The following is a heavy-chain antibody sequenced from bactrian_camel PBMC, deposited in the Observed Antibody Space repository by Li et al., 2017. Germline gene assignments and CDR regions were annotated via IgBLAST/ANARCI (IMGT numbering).Heavy chain of an antibody. CDR3: AAFPSGSYLCVSDYVDRGY. Sequence: VQLVESGGEPVQAGGFVRLSCQVSGYPNSRNCMGWFRQAPGKEREGVAAIDSDGTTSYAASVKGRFTISQDNAEKSVTLEMNSLKPEDTAMYYCAAFPSGSYLCVSDYVDRGYWGQGTQVTVS. CDR1: GYPNSRNC. CDR2: IDSDGTT. D-gene: IGHD4*01. J-gene: IGHJ6*01. V-gene: IGHV3S53*01.